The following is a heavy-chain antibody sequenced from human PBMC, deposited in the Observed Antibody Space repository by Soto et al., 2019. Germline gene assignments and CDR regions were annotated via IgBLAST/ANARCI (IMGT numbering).Heavy chain of an antibody. D-gene: IGHD5-12*01. Sequence: ASVKVSCKASGYTFTGYYMHWVRQAPEQGPEWMGEIGPESGATRYAQKFQGRVTMTRDMSITTVYMELNNLSPDDTAVYYCGRGRSGQIVVFYWGQGTPVTVSS. CDR1: GYTFTGYY. CDR2: IGPESGAT. V-gene: IGHV1-2*02. J-gene: IGHJ4*02. CDR3: GRGRSGQIVVFY.